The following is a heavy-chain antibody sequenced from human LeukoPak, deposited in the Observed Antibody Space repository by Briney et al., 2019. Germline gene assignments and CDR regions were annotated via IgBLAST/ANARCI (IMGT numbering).Heavy chain of an antibody. D-gene: IGHD3-22*01. J-gene: IGHJ3*02. CDR3: ARRLYYYDSSGHDAFDI. CDR1: GGTFSSYA. V-gene: IGHV1-69*05. CDR2: IIPIFGTA. Sequence: AASVKVSCKASGGTFSSYAISWVRQAPGQGLEWMGGIIPIFGTANYAQKFQGRVTITTDESTSTAYMELSSLRSEDTAVYYCARRLYYYDSSGHDAFDIWGQGTVVTVSS.